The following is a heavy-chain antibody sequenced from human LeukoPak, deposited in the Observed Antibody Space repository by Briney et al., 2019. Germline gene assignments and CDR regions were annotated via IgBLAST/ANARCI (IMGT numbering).Heavy chain of an antibody. D-gene: IGHD2-15*01. CDR1: GFTFSSYW. CDR2: IKQDGSEK. V-gene: IGHV3-7*01. Sequence: GGSLRLSCAASGFTFSSYWMSWVRQAPGKGLEWVAIIKQDGSEKYYVDSVKGRLTISGDNAKNSLYLQMNSLRAEDTAVYYCARDIWWYQFDYWGQGTLVTVSS. J-gene: IGHJ4*02. CDR3: ARDIWWYQFDY.